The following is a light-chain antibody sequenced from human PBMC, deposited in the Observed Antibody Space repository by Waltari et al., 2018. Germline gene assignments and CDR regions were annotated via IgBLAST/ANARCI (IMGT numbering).Light chain of an antibody. Sequence: EIVLTQSPDTLSLSPGERATLSCRASQSLNRALAWYQQKPGQAPRLLIYGVSTRATGIPDRFSGSGYGADFSLTITRLETEDFAVYYCQHYLRLPVAFGQGTKVDIK. J-gene: IGKJ1*01. CDR3: QHYLRLPVA. CDR1: QSLNRA. V-gene: IGKV3-20*01. CDR2: GVS.